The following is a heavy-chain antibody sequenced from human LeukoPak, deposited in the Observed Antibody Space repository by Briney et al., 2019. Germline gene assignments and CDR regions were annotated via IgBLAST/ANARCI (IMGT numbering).Heavy chain of an antibody. J-gene: IGHJ4*02. CDR2: ISSSSSYI. CDR3: TRDTERQTYYDFWSGPMYYFDY. Sequence: AGSLRLSCAASGFTFSSYSRNWVRQAPGKGLEWLSSISSSSSYIYYADSVKGRFTISRDNAKNSLYLQMNSLRAEDTAVYYCTRDTERQTYYDFWSGPMYYFDYWGQGTLVTVSS. D-gene: IGHD3-3*01. CDR1: GFTFSSYS. V-gene: IGHV3-21*01.